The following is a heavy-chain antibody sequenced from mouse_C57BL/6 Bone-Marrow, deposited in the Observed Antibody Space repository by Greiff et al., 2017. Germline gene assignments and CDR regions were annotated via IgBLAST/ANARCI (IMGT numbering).Heavy chain of an antibody. CDR3: ATSYYYGYFDY. CDR2: IDPSDSYT. Sequence: QVQLQQPGAELVMPGASVKLSCKASGYTFTSYWMHWVKQRPGQGLEWIGEIDPSDSYTNYNQKLKGKSTLTVDKSSSTAYMQLSSLTSDDSAVYYCATSYYYGYFDYWGQGTTLTVSS. CDR1: GYTFTSYW. V-gene: IGHV1-69*01. D-gene: IGHD1-1*01. J-gene: IGHJ2*01.